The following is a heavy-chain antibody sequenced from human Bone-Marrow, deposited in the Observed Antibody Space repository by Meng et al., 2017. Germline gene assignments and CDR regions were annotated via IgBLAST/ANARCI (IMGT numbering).Heavy chain of an antibody. CDR2: IGGRPKSYAA. CDR3: AKDPTKYSSGLLAFDI. J-gene: IGHJ3*02. Sequence: GGSLRLSCAVSGVSFSDSDIPWVRQAPGKGLEWVGRIGGRPKSYAAAYAAPVRCRFTISRDDSRNTAYLQMNSLKTEDSAVYYRAKDPTKYSSGLLAFDIWGQGTMVTVSS. CDR1: GVSFSDSD. V-gene: IGHV3-73*01. D-gene: IGHD6-19*01.